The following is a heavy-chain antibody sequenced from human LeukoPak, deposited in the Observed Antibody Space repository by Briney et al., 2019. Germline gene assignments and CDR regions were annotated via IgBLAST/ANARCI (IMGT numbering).Heavy chain of an antibody. J-gene: IGHJ4*02. CDR1: GFTFSSYS. D-gene: IGHD6-6*01. V-gene: IGHV3-48*02. CDR2: ISSSGSTI. Sequence: GGSLRLSCAASGFTFSSYSMNWVRQAPGKGLEWVSYISSSGSTIYYADSVKGRLTISRDNAKNSLYLQLSSLRDEDTAVYYCAREEIASRRKPHTYWGQGTLVTVSS. CDR3: AREEIASRRKPHTY.